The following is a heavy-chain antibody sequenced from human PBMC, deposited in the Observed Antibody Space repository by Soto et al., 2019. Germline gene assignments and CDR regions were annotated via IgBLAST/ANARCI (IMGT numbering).Heavy chain of an antibody. V-gene: IGHV1-46*01. Sequence: VQSGAEVKKPGASVKVSCKASGYTFTRDYIHWVRQAPGQGLEWMGMIEPSGGKANYAQKFQGRVTMTSDTSTSTVYMALSSLRSHDTAIYFCGRVMRSLLSITALDTWGQATLVTVSS. CDR3: GRVMRSLLSITALDT. CDR1: GYTFTRDY. D-gene: IGHD3-10*01. J-gene: IGHJ5*02. CDR2: IEPSGGKA.